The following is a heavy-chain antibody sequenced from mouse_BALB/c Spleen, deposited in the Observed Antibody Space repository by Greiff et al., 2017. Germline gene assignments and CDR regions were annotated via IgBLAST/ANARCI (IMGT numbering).Heavy chain of an antibody. V-gene: IGHV5-6-5*01. CDR1: GFTFSSYA. Sequence: DVKLVESGGGLVKPGGSLKLSCAASGFTFSSYAMSWVRQTPEKRLEWVASISSGGSTYYPDSVKGRFTISRDNARNILYLQMSSLRSEDTAMYYCARNYELPWFAYWGQGTLVTVSA. CDR2: ISSGGST. J-gene: IGHJ3*01. D-gene: IGHD2-4*01. CDR3: ARNYELPWFAY.